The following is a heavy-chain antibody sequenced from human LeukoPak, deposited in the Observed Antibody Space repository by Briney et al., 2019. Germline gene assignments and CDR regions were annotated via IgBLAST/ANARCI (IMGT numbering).Heavy chain of an antibody. D-gene: IGHD3-10*01. V-gene: IGHV4-34*01. CDR2: INHSGST. J-gene: IGHJ4*02. Sequence: SETLSLTCAVYGGSFSGYYWSWIRQPPGKGLEWIGEINHSGSTNYNPSLKSRVTISVDTSKNQFSLKLSSVTAADTAVYYCARHMYYYGSGSLRFDYWGQGTLVTVSS. CDR3: ARHMYYYGSGSLRFDY. CDR1: GGSFSGYY.